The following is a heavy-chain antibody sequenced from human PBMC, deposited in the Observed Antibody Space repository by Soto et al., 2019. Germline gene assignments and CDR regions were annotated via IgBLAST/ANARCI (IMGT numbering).Heavy chain of an antibody. D-gene: IGHD6-13*01. Sequence: QVQLQQWGAGLLKPSETLSLTCAVSGGSFSVYYWSWIRQPPGTGLEWMGEINHSGSTNYNPSLKSRVTISVDTSKNQYSLKLSSVTAADTAVYYCASSSWYGSGAPNYWCQGTLVTVSS. CDR1: GGSFSVYY. CDR3: ASSSWYGSGAPNY. V-gene: IGHV4-34*01. CDR2: INHSGST. J-gene: IGHJ4*02.